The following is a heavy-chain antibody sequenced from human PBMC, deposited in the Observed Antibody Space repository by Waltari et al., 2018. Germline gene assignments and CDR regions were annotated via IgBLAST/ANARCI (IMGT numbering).Heavy chain of an antibody. CDR3: ARSGGPLKNCGGDCFKEYYFDY. J-gene: IGHJ4*02. V-gene: IGHV3-53*01. CDR2: IYSGGST. D-gene: IGHD2-21*01. CDR1: GFTVSSNY. Sequence: EVQLVESGGGLIQPGGSLRLSCAASGFTVSSNYMSWVRQAPGKGLEWVSVIYSGGSTYYADSVKGRFTISRDNSKNTLYLQMNSLRAEDTAVYYCARSGGPLKNCGGDCFKEYYFDYWGQGTLVTVSS.